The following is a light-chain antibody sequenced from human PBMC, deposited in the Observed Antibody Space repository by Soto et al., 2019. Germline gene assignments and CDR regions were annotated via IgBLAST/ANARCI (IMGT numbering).Light chain of an antibody. CDR3: QQVSRFPFT. J-gene: IGKJ3*01. V-gene: IGKV1-12*01. CDR2: GAS. Sequence: DIQITQSPSSVSASVGDRVTVTCRASQNVSTWLPWYQQTPGKALNLLIYGASTLQRGVPSRFSGSGSGTECTRNSSSLQPDDFAIYFFQQVSRFPFTFGTETRVDL. CDR1: QNVSTW.